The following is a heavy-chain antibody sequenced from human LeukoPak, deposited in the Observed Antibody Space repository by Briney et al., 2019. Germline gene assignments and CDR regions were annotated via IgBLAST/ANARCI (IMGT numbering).Heavy chain of an antibody. V-gene: IGHV4-30-4*08. CDR1: GGSISSGDYY. CDR2: IYYSGNT. Sequence: PSQTLSLTCTVSGGSISSGDYYWSWIRQPPGKGLEWIGYIYYSGNTHYNPSLNSRVTISVDTSNNQFSLKLSSVTAADTAVYYCARSFGTTCYNCYYYYYYMDVWGKGTTVTVSS. D-gene: IGHD2-2*02. CDR3: ARSFGTTCYNCYYYYYYMDV. J-gene: IGHJ6*03.